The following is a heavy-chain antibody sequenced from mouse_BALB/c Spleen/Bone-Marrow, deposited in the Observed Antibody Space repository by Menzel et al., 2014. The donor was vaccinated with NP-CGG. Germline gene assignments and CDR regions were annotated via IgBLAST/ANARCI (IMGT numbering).Heavy chain of an antibody. V-gene: IGHV1S137*01. D-gene: IGHD3-1*01. CDR1: GYTFTDFA. Sequence: QVQLQQSGAELVRPGVSVKISCKGSGYTFTDFAIHWVKQSRTKSLEWIGVISPYYVDGGYNQKFKGKATMTIDRSSSTAYMELARPTSEDSAIYYCARGGGSGLYYYAMDHWGQGTSVTVSS. J-gene: IGHJ4*01. CDR2: ISPYYVDG. CDR3: ARGGGSGLYYYAMDH.